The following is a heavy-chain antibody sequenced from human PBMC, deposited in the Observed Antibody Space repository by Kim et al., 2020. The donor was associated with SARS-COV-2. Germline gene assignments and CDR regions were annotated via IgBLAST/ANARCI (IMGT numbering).Heavy chain of an antibody. CDR1: GFTFSSFS. CDR2: ISSSSTYI. V-gene: IGHV3-21*01. Sequence: GGSLRLSCAASGFTFSSFSMNWVRQAPGKGLEWVSSISSSSTYIYYADSVKGRFTISRDNAKNSLYLQMNSLRAEDTAVYYCARLTYGSGSYWNDYWGQGTLVTVS. CDR3: ARLTYGSGSYWNDY. D-gene: IGHD3-10*01. J-gene: IGHJ4*02.